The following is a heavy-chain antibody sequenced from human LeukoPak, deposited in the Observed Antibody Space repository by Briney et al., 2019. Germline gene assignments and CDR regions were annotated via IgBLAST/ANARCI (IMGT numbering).Heavy chain of an antibody. V-gene: IGHV3-7*04. Sequence: PGGSLRLSCAASGFTFSSYWMNWVRQAPGKGLEWVANIKQDGSEKSYVDSVKGQFTISRDNARNSLYLQMNSLRAEDTAVYYCARDGYGSSRRYDCWGQGTLVTVSS. CDR3: ARDGYGSSRRYDC. CDR2: IKQDGSEK. D-gene: IGHD6-13*01. CDR1: GFTFSSYW. J-gene: IGHJ4*02.